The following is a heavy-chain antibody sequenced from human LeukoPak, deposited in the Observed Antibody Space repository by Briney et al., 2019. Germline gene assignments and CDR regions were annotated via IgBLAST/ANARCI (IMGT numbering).Heavy chain of an antibody. Sequence: KPSETLSLTCTVSGGSISSYYWSWIRQPPGKGLEWIGYIYYSGSTNYNPSLKNRVTISVDTSKNQFSLKLSSVTAADTAVYYCARLYGFFDYWGQGTLVTVSS. CDR1: GGSISSYY. CDR3: ARLYGFFDY. J-gene: IGHJ4*02. V-gene: IGHV4-59*01. D-gene: IGHD3-10*01. CDR2: IYYSGST.